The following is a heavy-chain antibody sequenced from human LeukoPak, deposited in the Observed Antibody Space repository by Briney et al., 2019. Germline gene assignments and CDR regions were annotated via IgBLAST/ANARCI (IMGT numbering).Heavy chain of an antibody. Sequence: PGGSLRLSCAASGFTFSSYSMNWVRQAPGKGLEWVSYISSRSSSIYYADSVKGRFTLSRDKAKNSLYLQMNSLRDEDTAVYYCARGDYGDRDLDYWGQGTLVTVSS. CDR3: ARGDYGDRDLDY. V-gene: IGHV3-48*02. CDR1: GFTFSSYS. J-gene: IGHJ4*02. CDR2: ISSRSSSI. D-gene: IGHD4-17*01.